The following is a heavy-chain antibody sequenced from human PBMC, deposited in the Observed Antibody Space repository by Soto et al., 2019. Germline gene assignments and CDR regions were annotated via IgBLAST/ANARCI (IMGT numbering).Heavy chain of an antibody. CDR2: IYYSGST. Sequence: SETLSLTCTVSGGSISSGDYYWIWIRQAPGKGLEWIGYIYYSGSTYYNPSLKSRVTISVDTSKNQFSLKLSSVTAADTAVYYCARGITIFGVVISEWFDPWGQGTLVTVSS. CDR3: ARGITIFGVVISEWFDP. V-gene: IGHV4-30-4*01. CDR1: GGSISSGDYY. D-gene: IGHD3-3*01. J-gene: IGHJ5*02.